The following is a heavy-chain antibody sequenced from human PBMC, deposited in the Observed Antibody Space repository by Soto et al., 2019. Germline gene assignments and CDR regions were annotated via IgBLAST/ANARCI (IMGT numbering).Heavy chain of an antibody. CDR1: GDSISSGGYY. V-gene: IGHV4-31*01. J-gene: IGHJ5*02. CDR2: INYSGSN. D-gene: IGHD6-13*01. CDR3: ARGGHGYSSSRQSWFDP. Sequence: PSETLSLTCSVSGDSISSGGYYWSWIRQHPGKGLEWIGYINYSGSNYYNPSLKRPVTISVDTSKNQFSLKLISATAADTAVYYCARGGHGYSSSRQSWFDPWGQGTLVTVSS.